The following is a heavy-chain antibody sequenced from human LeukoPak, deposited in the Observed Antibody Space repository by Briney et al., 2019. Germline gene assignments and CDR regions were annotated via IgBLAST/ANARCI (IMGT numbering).Heavy chain of an antibody. CDR3: AKDTAMDYFDY. V-gene: IGHV3-23*01. Sequence: GGSLRLSCAASGFTFSSYAISWVRQAPGKGLEWVSAISGSGGSTFYADSVKGRFTISRDNSKNTLYLQMNSLRAEDTAVYYCAKDTAMDYFDYWGQGTLVTVSS. J-gene: IGHJ4*02. CDR2: ISGSGGST. D-gene: IGHD5-18*01. CDR1: GFTFSSYA.